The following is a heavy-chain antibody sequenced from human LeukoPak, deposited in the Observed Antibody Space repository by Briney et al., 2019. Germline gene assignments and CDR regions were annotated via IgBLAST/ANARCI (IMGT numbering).Heavy chain of an antibody. V-gene: IGHV6-1*01. Sequence: SQTLSLTCAISGDSVSSNSAAWNWIRQSPSRGLEWLGRTYYRSKWYNDYAVSVKSRITINPDTSKSQFSLQLNSVTPEDTAVYYCAREYSSGWLGVGWFDPWGQGTLVTVSS. J-gene: IGHJ5*02. D-gene: IGHD6-19*01. CDR3: AREYSSGWLGVGWFDP. CDR1: GDSVSSNSAA. CDR2: TYYRSKWYN.